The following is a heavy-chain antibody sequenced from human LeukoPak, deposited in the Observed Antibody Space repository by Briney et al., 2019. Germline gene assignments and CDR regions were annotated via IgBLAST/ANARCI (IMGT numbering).Heavy chain of an antibody. V-gene: IGHV1-24*01. CDR1: GYTLTELS. CDR2: FDPEDGET. D-gene: IGHD5-12*01. J-gene: IGHJ2*01. Sequence: ASVKVSCKVSGYTLTELSMHWVRQAPGKGLEWMGGFDPEDGETIYAQKFQGRVTITEDTSTDTAYMELSSLRSEDTAVYYCATVAFDLWGRGTLVTVSS. CDR3: ATVAFDL.